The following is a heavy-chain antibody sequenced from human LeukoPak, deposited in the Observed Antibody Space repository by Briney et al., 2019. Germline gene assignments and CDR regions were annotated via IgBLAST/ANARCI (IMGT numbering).Heavy chain of an antibody. CDR3: AKRVYDSSGYYWDY. CDR1: GFTFSSYW. J-gene: IGHJ4*02. CDR2: INHNGNVN. Sequence: GGSLRLSCAASGFTFSSYWMNWARQAPGKGLEWVASINHNGNVNYYVDSVKGRFTISRDNAKNSLYLQMSNLRAEDTAVYYCAKRVYDSSGYYWDYWGQGTLVTVSS. D-gene: IGHD3-22*01. V-gene: IGHV3-7*03.